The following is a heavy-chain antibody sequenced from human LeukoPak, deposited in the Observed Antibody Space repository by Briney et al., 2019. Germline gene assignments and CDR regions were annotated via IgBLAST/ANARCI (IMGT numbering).Heavy chain of an antibody. CDR2: IYTSGST. Sequence: SETLSLTCTVSGGSISSGSYYWSWLRQPAGKGLEWIGHIYTSGSTNYNPALTSRVTISVGTSKNQFSLKLSSVTAADTAVYYCVRIVVVPAALYDYYMDVWGKGTTVTVSS. D-gene: IGHD2-2*01. V-gene: IGHV4-61*09. CDR3: VRIVVVPAALYDYYMDV. CDR1: GGSISSGSYY. J-gene: IGHJ6*03.